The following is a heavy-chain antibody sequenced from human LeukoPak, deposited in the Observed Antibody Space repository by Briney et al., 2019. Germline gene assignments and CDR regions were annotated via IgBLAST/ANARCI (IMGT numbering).Heavy chain of an antibody. J-gene: IGHJ4*02. V-gene: IGHV1-46*01. CDR2: INPSGGST. CDR3: ARVYSYGYYFDY. CDR1: GYTFTSYY. Sequence: ASVKVSCKASGYTFTSYYMHWVRQAPGQGLEWMGIINPSGGSTSYAQKFQGRVTMTRDMSTSTAYMELSSLRSEDTAVYYCARVYSYGYYFDYWGQGTLVTVSS. D-gene: IGHD5-18*01.